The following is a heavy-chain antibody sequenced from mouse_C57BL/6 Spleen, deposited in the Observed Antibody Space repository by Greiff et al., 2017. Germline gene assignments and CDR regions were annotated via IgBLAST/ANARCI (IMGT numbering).Heavy chain of an antibody. D-gene: IGHD2-4*01. CDR3: ARSAYDYGMDY. CDR1: GYTFTDHT. Sequence: QVQLQQSDAELVKPGASVKLSCKASGYTFTDHTIHWMKQRPEQGLEWIGYIYPRNGNTKYNAKFKGKATLTADKSSSTAYMQLNSLTSEDTAVYFCARSAYDYGMDYWGQGTSVTVSS. V-gene: IGHV1-78*01. J-gene: IGHJ4*01. CDR2: IYPRNGNT.